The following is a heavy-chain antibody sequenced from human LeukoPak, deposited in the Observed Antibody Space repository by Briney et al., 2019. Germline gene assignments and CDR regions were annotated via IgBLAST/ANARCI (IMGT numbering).Heavy chain of an antibody. V-gene: IGHV3-73*01. CDR2: IRSKANSYAT. CDR1: GFTLSGSA. J-gene: IGHJ5*02. CDR3: TSPSGRGVQNWFDP. D-gene: IGHD3-10*01. Sequence: GGSLRLSCAASGFTLSGSAMHWVRQASGKGLEWVGRIRSKANSYATAYAASVKGRFTISRDDSKNTAYLQMNSLKTEDTAVYYCTSPSGRGVQNWFDPWGQGTLVTVSS.